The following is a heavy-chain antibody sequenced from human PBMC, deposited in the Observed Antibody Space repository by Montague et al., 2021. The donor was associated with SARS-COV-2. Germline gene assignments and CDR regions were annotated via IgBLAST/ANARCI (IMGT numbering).Heavy chain of an antibody. CDR2: TSHSGTT. CDR3: ACRPGRVWGLDV. CDR1: GASFSGYY. Sequence: SETLSLTCAVYGASFSGYYWNFIRQTPGKGLEWLGETSHSGTTKYNPSPKSRFTISADTSKNQFSLTLTSVTAADTAAYFCACRPGRVWGLDVWGHGTTVTVSS. J-gene: IGHJ6*02. V-gene: IGHV4-34*01. D-gene: IGHD3-10*01.